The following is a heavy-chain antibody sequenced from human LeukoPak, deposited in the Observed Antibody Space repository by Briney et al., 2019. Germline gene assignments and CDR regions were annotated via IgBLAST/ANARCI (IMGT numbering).Heavy chain of an antibody. J-gene: IGHJ6*03. V-gene: IGHV3-21*01. CDR3: ARILGAGRDYYYYYMDV. CDR1: GFTFSSYS. D-gene: IGHD3-3*01. CDR2: ISSSSSYI. Sequence: GGSLRLSCAASGFTFSSYSMNWVRQAPGKGLEWVSSISSSSSYIYYADSVKGRFTISRDNAKNSLYLQMNSLRAEDTAVYYCARILGAGRDYYYYYMDVWGKGTTVTVSS.